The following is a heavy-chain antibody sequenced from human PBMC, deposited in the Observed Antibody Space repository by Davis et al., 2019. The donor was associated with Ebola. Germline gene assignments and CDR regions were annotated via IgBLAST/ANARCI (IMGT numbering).Heavy chain of an antibody. CDR3: ARADIVATIPDY. D-gene: IGHD5-12*01. Sequence: GESLKISCKGSGYIFTTYWIGWVRQMPGKGLEWMGIIYPGDSDSRYSPSFQGQVTISADKSISTAYLQWSSLKASDTAMYYCARADIVATIPDYWGQGTLVTVSS. CDR1: GYIFTTYW. J-gene: IGHJ4*02. V-gene: IGHV5-51*01. CDR2: IYPGDSDS.